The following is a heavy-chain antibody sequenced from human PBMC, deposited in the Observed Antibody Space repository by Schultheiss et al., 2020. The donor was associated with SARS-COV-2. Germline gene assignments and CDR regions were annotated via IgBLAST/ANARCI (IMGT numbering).Heavy chain of an antibody. D-gene: IGHD1-26*01. J-gene: IGHJ3*02. Sequence: ETLSLTCTVSGGSISSYYWSWIRQPAGKGLEWIGRIYTSGSTNYNPSLKSRVTMSVDTSKNQFSLKLSSVTAADTAVYYCAREGGSYLADAFDIWGQGTMVTVSS. CDR1: GGSISSYY. V-gene: IGHV4-4*07. CDR2: IYTSGST. CDR3: AREGGSYLADAFDI.